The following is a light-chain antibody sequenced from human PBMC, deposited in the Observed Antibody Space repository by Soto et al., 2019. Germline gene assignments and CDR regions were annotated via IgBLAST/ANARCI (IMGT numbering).Light chain of an antibody. J-gene: IGKJ2*01. Sequence: EIVLTQSPGTLSLSPWERATLSCRASQSVGTTYLAWYQQKPGQAPRLLIYGASSRATGIPDRFSGSGAGTDFTLTISRLEPGDFAVYYCQQYDRSPYTFGQGTKVDIK. CDR1: QSVGTTY. CDR2: GAS. CDR3: QQYDRSPYT. V-gene: IGKV3-20*01.